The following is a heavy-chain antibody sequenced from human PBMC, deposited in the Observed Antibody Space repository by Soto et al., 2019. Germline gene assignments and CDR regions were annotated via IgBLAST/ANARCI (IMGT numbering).Heavy chain of an antibody. V-gene: IGHV4-59*01. CDR1: GGSISSYY. Sequence: SETLSLTCTVSGGSISSYYWSWIRQPPWKGLEWIGYIYYSGSTNYNPSLKSRVTISVDTSKNQFSLKLSSVTAADTAVYYCARVSGHVRFDPWGQGTLVTVSS. CDR2: IYYSGST. CDR3: ARVSGHVRFDP. D-gene: IGHD3-10*01. J-gene: IGHJ5*02.